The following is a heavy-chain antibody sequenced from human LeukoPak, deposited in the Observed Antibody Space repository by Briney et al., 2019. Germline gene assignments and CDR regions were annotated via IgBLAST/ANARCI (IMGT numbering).Heavy chain of an antibody. CDR1: GYTFTSYG. V-gene: IGHV1-18*01. Sequence: ASVKVSCKASGYTFTSYGISWVRQAPGQGLEWMGWISPYNGNTNYAQKLQGRVTMTTDTSTSTAYMELRSLRSDDTAVYYCARGADGLRFLEWLSADYYYYYGMDVWGQGTTVTVSS. J-gene: IGHJ6*02. D-gene: IGHD3-3*01. CDR2: ISPYNGNT. CDR3: ARGADGLRFLEWLSADYYYYYGMDV.